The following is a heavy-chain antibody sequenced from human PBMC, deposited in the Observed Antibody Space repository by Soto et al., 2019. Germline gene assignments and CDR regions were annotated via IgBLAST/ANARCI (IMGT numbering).Heavy chain of an antibody. J-gene: IGHJ4*02. D-gene: IGHD3-16*01. Sequence: SETLSLTCTVSNYSISSGYYWGWIRQSPGEGLEWIVSMYHSGTTYYNPSLKSRVTISIDTSKNQFSLKLTSVTSADTAVYFCARVAFGPIDYWGQGTLVTVSS. CDR3: ARVAFGPIDY. V-gene: IGHV4-38-2*02. CDR2: MYHSGTT. CDR1: NYSISSGYY.